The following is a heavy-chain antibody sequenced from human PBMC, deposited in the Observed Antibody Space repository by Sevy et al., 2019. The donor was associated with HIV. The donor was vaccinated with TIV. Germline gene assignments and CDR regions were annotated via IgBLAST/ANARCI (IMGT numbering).Heavy chain of an antibody. CDR2: INHSGST. J-gene: IGHJ3*02. CDR3: ARKDISYGPTRPAFDI. Sequence: SETLSLTCAVYGGSFSGYYWSWIRQPPGKGLEWIGEINHSGSTNYNPSLKSRVTISVDTSKNQFSLKLSSVTAADTAVYYCARKDISYGPTRPAFDIWGQGTMVTVSS. CDR1: GGSFSGYY. V-gene: IGHV4-34*01. D-gene: IGHD5-18*01.